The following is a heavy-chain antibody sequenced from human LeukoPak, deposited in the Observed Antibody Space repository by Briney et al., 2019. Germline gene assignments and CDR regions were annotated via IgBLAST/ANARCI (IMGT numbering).Heavy chain of an antibody. CDR1: GGSISSHY. CDR2: IYYSGST. V-gene: IGHV4-59*11. Sequence: SETLSLTCTVSGGSISSHYWSWIRQPPGKGLEWIGYIYYSGSTNYNPSLKSRVTISVDTYKNQFSLKLSSVTAADTAVYYCARGYSGSYYYYYYYMDVWGKGTTVTVSS. D-gene: IGHD1-26*01. CDR3: ARGYSGSYYYYYYYMDV. J-gene: IGHJ6*03.